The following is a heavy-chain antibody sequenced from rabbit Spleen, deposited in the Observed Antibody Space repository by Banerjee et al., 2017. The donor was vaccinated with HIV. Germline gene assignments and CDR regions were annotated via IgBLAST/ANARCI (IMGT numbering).Heavy chain of an antibody. CDR1: GFDFSSYG. CDR2: IAPVFGIT. J-gene: IGHJ4*01. V-gene: IGHV1S47*01. Sequence: QEQLVESGGGLVQPGGSLKLSCKASGFDFSSYGVSWVRQAPGKGLEWIGYIAPVFGITYYANWVNGRFTISSHNAQNTLFLQLNSLTAADTATYFCVREVAAKFSLWGPGTLVTVS. CDR3: VREVAAKFSL. D-gene: IGHD4-1*01.